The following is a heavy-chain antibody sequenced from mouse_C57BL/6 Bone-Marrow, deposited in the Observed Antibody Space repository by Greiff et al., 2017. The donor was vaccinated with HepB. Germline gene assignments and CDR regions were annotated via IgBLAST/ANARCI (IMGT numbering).Heavy chain of an antibody. V-gene: IGHV1-72*01. J-gene: IGHJ2*01. Sequence: VQLQQSGAELVKPGASVKLSCKASGYTFTSYWMHWVKQRPGRGLEWIGRIDPNSGGTKYNEKFKSKATLTVDKPSSTACMQLSGLTSEDSAVYWCAIVGWLPSYFDCWGQGTTLTVSS. CDR3: AIVGWLPSYFDC. D-gene: IGHD2-3*01. CDR1: GYTFTSYW. CDR2: IDPNSGGT.